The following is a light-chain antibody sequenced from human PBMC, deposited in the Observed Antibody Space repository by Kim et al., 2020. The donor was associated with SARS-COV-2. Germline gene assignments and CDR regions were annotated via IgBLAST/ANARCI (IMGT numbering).Light chain of an antibody. CDR3: QKYNSAPWT. CDR2: DAS. J-gene: IGKJ1*01. V-gene: IGKV1-27*01. Sequence: DIQMTQSPSSLSASVGDRVTITCRASQGISNSLAWYQQKPGKGPKVLIYDASTLQSGVPSRFSGSGSGTDFTITISSLQPEDVATYYCQKYNSAPWTLGQGTKVDIK. CDR1: QGISNS.